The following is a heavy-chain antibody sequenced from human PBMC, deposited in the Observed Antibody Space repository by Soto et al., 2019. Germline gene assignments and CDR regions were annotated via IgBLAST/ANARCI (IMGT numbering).Heavy chain of an antibody. D-gene: IGHD2-8*01. V-gene: IGHV3-33*01. CDR3: ARVLGNGGWLHTPGKLKKTKYGMDV. Sequence: GGSLRLSCAASGFTFSSYGMHWVRQAPGKGLEWVAVIWYDGSNKYYADSVKGRFTISRDNSKNTLYLQMNSLRAEDTAVYYCARVLGNGGWLHTPGKLKKTKYGMDVWGQGTTVTVS. J-gene: IGHJ6*02. CDR2: IWYDGSNK. CDR1: GFTFSSYG.